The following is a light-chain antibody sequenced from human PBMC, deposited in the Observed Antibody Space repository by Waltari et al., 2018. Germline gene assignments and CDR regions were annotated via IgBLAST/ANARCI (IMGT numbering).Light chain of an antibody. CDR2: WAS. Sequence: EIVMTQSPDSLAVSLGERAAINCKSSRSVLYNSNNKNYLAWYQQKPRQPPKLLINWASSRESGVPDRFSGSGSGTDFTLTISSLQAEDVAVYYCLQRVSRPPWTFGQGTKVEL. J-gene: IGKJ1*01. V-gene: IGKV4-1*01. CDR3: LQRVSRPPWT. CDR1: RSVLYNSNNKNY.